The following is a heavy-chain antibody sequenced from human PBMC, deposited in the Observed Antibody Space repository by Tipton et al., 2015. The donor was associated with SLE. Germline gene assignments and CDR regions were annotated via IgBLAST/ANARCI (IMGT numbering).Heavy chain of an antibody. J-gene: IGHJ4*02. CDR3: ARESYYYDSSGYEY. V-gene: IGHV4-30-4*01. CDR1: GGSISSGNYY. Sequence: TLSLTCTVSGGSISSGNYYWSWIRQPPGKGLEWIGYIYYSGSTYYNPSLKSRVTISVDTSKNLFSLKLSSVTAADTAVYYCARESYYYDSSGYEYWGQGTLVTVSS. CDR2: IYYSGST. D-gene: IGHD3-22*01.